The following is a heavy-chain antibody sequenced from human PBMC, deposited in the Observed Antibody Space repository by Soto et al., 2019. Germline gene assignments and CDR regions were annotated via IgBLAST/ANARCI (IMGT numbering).Heavy chain of an antibody. Sequence: ASVKVSCKASGYTFTSYGISWVRQAPGQGLEWMGWISAYNGSTNYAKKLQGRVTMTTDTSTSTAYMGLRSLRSDDTAVYYCARFNPHNNWFDPWGQGTLVTVSS. J-gene: IGHJ5*02. CDR3: ARFNPHNNWFDP. D-gene: IGHD2-21*01. CDR1: GYTFTSYG. CDR2: ISAYNGST. V-gene: IGHV1-18*04.